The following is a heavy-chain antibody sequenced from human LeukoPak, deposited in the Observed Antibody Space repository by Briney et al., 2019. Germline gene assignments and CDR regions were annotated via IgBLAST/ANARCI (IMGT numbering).Heavy chain of an antibody. CDR2: ISSSSSPI. J-gene: IGHJ2*01. D-gene: IGHD3-22*01. Sequence: GGSLRLSCAASGFTFSSYSMNWVRQAPGKGLEWVSYISSSSSPIYYADSVKGRFTISRDNSNNSLYLQMNTLRAEDAAVYYCARGTSGYPSWYFDLWGRGTLVTVSS. V-gene: IGHV3-48*01. CDR1: GFTFSSYS. CDR3: ARGTSGYPSWYFDL.